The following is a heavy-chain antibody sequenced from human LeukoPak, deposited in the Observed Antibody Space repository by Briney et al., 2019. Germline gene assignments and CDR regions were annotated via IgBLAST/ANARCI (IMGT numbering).Heavy chain of an antibody. D-gene: IGHD2-15*01. CDR1: GYTFTSYY. J-gene: IGHJ4*02. CDR2: INPSGGST. CDR3: ARDSQVAARGYYFDY. V-gene: IGHV1-46*01. Sequence: GASVKVSCKASGYTFTSYYMHWVRQAPGQGLEWMGIINPSGGSTSYAQKFQGRVTMTRDTSTSTVYMELSSLRSEDTAVYYCARDSQVAARGYYFDYWGRGTLVTVSS.